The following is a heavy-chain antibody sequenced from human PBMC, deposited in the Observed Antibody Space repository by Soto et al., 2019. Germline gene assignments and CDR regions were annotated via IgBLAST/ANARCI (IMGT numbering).Heavy chain of an antibody. J-gene: IGHJ4*02. CDR2: ISAYNGNT. V-gene: IGHV1-18*04. Sequence: ASVKVSCKASGYTFTSYGISWVRQAPGQGLEWMGWISAYNGNTNYEQKLQGRVTMTTDTSTGTAYMELRSLRPDETAVYYCASDLASIWHYFEYGGQGTLVTVSS. CDR3: ASDLASIWHYFEY. CDR1: GYTFTSYG. D-gene: IGHD6-13*01.